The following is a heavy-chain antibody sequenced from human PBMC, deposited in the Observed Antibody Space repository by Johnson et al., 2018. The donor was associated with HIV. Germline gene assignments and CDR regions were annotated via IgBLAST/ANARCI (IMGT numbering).Heavy chain of an antibody. CDR2: INWNSGRT. D-gene: IGHD6-13*01. V-gene: IGHV3-20*04. CDR1: GFTFDDYG. CDR3: AKDERAAAGTRGLDAFDI. J-gene: IGHJ3*02. Sequence: VQLVESGGGVVRPGDSLRLSCVASGFTFDDYGMNWVRLVPGKGLEWVAGINWNSGRTGSADSLKGRFTISRDNSKNTLYLQMNSLRAEDTAVYYCAKDERAAAGTRGLDAFDIWGQGTMVTVSS.